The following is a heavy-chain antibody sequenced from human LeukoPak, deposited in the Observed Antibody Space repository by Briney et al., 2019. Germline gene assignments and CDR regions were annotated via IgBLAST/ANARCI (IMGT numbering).Heavy chain of an antibody. J-gene: IGHJ4*02. CDR2: ISGSGGST. V-gene: IGHV3-23*01. CDR3: AKGLRGYSGYDY. D-gene: IGHD5-12*01. CDR1: GFTLSSYA. Sequence: GGSLRLSCAASGFTLSSYAMSWVRQAPGKGLEWVSAISGSGGSTYYADSVKGRFTISRDNSKNTLYLQMNSLRAEDTAVYYCAKGLRGYSGYDYWGQGTLVTVSS.